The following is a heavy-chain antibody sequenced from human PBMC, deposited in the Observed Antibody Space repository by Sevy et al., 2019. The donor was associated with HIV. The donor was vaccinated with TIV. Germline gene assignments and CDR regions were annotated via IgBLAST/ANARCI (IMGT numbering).Heavy chain of an antibody. CDR2: VSWNCASI. V-gene: IGHV3-9*01. Sequence: GGSQRLSCAASGFTFDDYAMHWVRQAPGKGLEWVSGVSWNCASIGYAGSVRGRFTISRDNAKNSLSLQMNSLTSEDTAFYYCTKDLGATLVPGYCYDGTCWPRDGFDIWGHGTMVTVSS. CDR1: GFTFDDYA. CDR3: TKDLGATLVPGYCYDGTCWPRDGFDI. D-gene: IGHD2-15*01. J-gene: IGHJ3*02.